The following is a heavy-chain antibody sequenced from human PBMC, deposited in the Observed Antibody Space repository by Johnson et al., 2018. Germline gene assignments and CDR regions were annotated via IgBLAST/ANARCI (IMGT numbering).Heavy chain of an antibody. Sequence: QVQLVQSGAEVKQPGSSVKVSCKASGDTFSSYAISWVRQAPGQGLEWMGGIIPIFGTANYAQKFQGRVTITADESTSTAYMALSSLSSEDTAVYYCARDSGGSYYGDCQHWGQGTLVTVSS. D-gene: IGHD1-26*01. V-gene: IGHV1-69*12. CDR1: GDTFSSYA. J-gene: IGHJ1*01. CDR3: ARDSGGSYYGDCQH. CDR2: IIPIFGTA.